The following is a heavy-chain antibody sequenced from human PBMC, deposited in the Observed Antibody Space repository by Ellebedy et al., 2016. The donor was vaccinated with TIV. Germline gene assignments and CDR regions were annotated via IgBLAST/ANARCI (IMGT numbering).Heavy chain of an antibody. CDR1: GYTFTRYY. J-gene: IGHJ4*02. CDR2: INPSGVRA. V-gene: IGHV1-46*01. Sequence: ASVKVSCXASGYTFTRYYIHWVRQAPGQGLEYIGIINPSGVRATYAQKFQGRVAMTRDTSISTAYMELASLTSEDTAVYYCARCPRGNATKDYWGQGTLVTVSS. CDR3: ARCPRGNATKDY. D-gene: IGHD2-2*01.